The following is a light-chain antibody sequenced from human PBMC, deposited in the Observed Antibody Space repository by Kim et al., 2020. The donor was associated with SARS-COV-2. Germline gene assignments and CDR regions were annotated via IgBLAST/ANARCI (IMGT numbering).Light chain of an antibody. CDR2: EDN. CDR1: SGSIASNS. Sequence: KTVAIPWPRSSGSIASNSVQWYQQRPVSSPTTVIYEDNQRPSGVPDRFSGSIDSSSNSASLTISGLKTEDEADYYCQSYDGSNQAVFGGGTQLTVL. CDR3: QSYDGSNQAV. J-gene: IGLJ3*02. V-gene: IGLV6-57*01.